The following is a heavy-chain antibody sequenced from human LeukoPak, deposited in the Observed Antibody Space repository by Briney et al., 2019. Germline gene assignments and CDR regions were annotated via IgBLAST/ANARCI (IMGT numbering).Heavy chain of an antibody. CDR1: SESFIGYY. D-gene: IGHD2-21*01. CDR2: IDNVGST. CDR3: ALQASGDSGEFPYSYYLDV. V-gene: IGHV4-34*01. Sequence: PSETLSLTCAVSSESFIGYYWSWVRQPPGKGLEWIGEIDNVGSTNINPSLKSRVSMSIDTSKNQISLKLTAVTAADTGRYYCALQASGDSGEFPYSYYLDVWGKGTTVIVSS. J-gene: IGHJ6*03.